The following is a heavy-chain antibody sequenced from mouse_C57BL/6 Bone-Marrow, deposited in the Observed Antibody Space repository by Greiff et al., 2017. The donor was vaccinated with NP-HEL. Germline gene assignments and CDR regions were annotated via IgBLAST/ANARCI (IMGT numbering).Heavy chain of an antibody. CDR3: ARDRMGYAVFAY. CDR2: ICNGGGST. D-gene: IGHD2-10*02. CDR1: GFTFSDYY. V-gene: IGHV5-12*01. Sequence: EVKVVESGGGLVQPGGSLQLSRAASGFTFSDYYMYWVRQTPEKRLEWVAYICNGGGSTYYPDTVKGRFPISRDNAQNPLYLQMSRLKSEDTAMYYCARDRMGYAVFAYWGQGTLVTVSA. J-gene: IGHJ3*01.